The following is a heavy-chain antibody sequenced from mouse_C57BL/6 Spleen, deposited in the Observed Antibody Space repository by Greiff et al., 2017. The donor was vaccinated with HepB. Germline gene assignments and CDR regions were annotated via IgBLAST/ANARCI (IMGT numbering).Heavy chain of an antibody. J-gene: IGHJ4*01. CDR3: ATLYYGDAMDY. CDR2: IYPGDGDT. Sequence: VQLQQSGPELVKPGASVKISCKASGYAFSSSWMNWVKQRPGKGLEWIGRIYPGDGDTNYNGKFKGKATLTADKSSSTAYMQLSSLTSEDSAVYFCATLYYGDAMDYWGQGTSVTVSS. D-gene: IGHD1-1*01. CDR1: GYAFSSSW. V-gene: IGHV1-82*01.